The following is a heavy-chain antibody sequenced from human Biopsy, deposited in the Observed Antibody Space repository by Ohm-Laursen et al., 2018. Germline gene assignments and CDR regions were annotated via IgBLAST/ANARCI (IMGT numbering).Heavy chain of an antibody. CDR3: ARLGELHGLWYFDF. D-gene: IGHD2-21*01. CDR2: IRWNSGSI. Sequence: SLRLSCTASGFTFQDHAMHWVRQAPGKGLEWVSGIRWNSGSINYAVSVQGRFTISRDNAKNSLYLQMNSLRVEDTALYFCARLGELHGLWYFDFWGQGALVTVSS. J-gene: IGHJ4*02. CDR1: GFTFQDHA. V-gene: IGHV3-9*01.